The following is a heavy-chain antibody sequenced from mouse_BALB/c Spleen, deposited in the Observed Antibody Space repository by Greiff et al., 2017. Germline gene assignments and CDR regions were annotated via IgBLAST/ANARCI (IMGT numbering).Heavy chain of an antibody. CDR1: GYTFTDYN. V-gene: IGHV1-18*01. Sequence: VQLQQPGPELVKPGASVKIPCKASGYTFTDYNMDWVKQSHGKSLEWIGDINPNNGGTIYNQKFKGKATLTVDKSSSTAYMELRSLTSEDTAVYYCAREAQLANWDYFDYWGQGTTLTVSS. J-gene: IGHJ2*01. CDR3: AREAQLANWDYFDY. D-gene: IGHD4-1*01. CDR2: INPNNGGT.